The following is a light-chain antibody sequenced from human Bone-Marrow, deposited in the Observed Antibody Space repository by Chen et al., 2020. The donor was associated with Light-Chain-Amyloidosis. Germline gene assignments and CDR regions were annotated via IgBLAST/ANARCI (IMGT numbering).Light chain of an antibody. V-gene: IGLV3-21*02. J-gene: IGLJ1*01. CDR2: DDN. CDR3: QVGDGSSYVYV. CDR1: NIGSKN. Sequence: SYVLTQPPSVSVAPGQTARITCVGNNIGSKNVNWYQQRPGQAPVLVVYDDNDRPSGIPARICGFNDGNTATLGIRRVEAGDEADYFCQVGDGSSYVYVFGTGTKVTVL.